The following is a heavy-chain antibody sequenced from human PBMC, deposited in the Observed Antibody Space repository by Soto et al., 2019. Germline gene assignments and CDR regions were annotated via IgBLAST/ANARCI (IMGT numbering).Heavy chain of an antibody. D-gene: IGHD6-19*01. J-gene: IGHJ2*01. CDR2: MNPNSGNT. CDR1: GYTFTSYD. V-gene: IGHV1-8*01. CDR3: ARGLAVAGTEGDWYFDL. Sequence: QVQLVQSGAEVKKPGASVKVSCKASGYTFTSYDINWVRQATGQGLEWMGWMNPNSGNTGYAQKFQGRVTMTRNTSISTAYMELSSLRSEDTAVYYCARGLAVAGTEGDWYFDLWGRGTLVTVSS.